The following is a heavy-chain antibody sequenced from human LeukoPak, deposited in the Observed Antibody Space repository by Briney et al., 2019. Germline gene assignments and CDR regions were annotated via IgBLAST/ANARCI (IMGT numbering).Heavy chain of an antibody. Sequence: SETLSLTCTVSGGSISSSIYSWGWIRQPPGKGLEWIGSIYYSGSTYYNPSLKSRVTISVDTSKNQFSLKLSSVTAADTAVYYCARHARYSSGWTLTNWFDPWGQGTLVTVSS. V-gene: IGHV4-39*01. CDR1: GGSISSSIYS. D-gene: IGHD6-19*01. CDR2: IYYSGST. J-gene: IGHJ5*02. CDR3: ARHARYSSGWTLTNWFDP.